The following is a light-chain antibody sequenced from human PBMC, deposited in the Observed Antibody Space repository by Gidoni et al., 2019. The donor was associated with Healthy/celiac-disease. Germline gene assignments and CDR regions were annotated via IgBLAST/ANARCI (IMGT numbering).Light chain of an antibody. CDR1: QSVSSN. Sequence: EIVMTQSPATRSVSPGERATLSCRASQSVSSNLAWYQQKPGQAPRRSIYGASTRATGIPARFSGSGAGTEFTLTMSSLQSEDFAVYYCQQYKNWPPWTFXQXTKVEIK. CDR2: GAS. J-gene: IGKJ1*01. CDR3: QQYKNWPPWT. V-gene: IGKV3-15*01.